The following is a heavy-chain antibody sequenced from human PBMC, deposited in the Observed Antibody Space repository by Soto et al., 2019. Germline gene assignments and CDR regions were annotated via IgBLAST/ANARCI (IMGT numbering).Heavy chain of an antibody. J-gene: IGHJ6*02. D-gene: IGHD1-1*01. CDR2: LNWNSVTP. CDR1: GFNFGDYA. Sequence: GGSLRLSCAASGFNFGDYAMHWVRQTPGQGLEWVSGLNWNSVTPGYGDSVKGRFSISRDNTKNSLYLQMDSLRVEDTAVYYCARDLAWKRGKVGRYYYGMDVWGQGTTVTVSS. V-gene: IGHV3-9*01. CDR3: ARDLAWKRGKVGRYYYGMDV.